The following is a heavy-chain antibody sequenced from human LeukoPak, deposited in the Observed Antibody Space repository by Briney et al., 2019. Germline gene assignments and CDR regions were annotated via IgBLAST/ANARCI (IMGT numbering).Heavy chain of an antibody. CDR2: ISAYNGNT. CDR1: GYTFTSYG. Sequence: ASVKVSCKASGYTFTSYGISWVRQAPGQGLEWMGWISAYNGNTNYAQKLQGRVTMTTDTSTSTAYMELRSLRSDDTAVYYCARPRHDFWSGYYQYYFDYWGQGTLVTVSS. CDR3: ARPRHDFWSGYYQYYFDY. D-gene: IGHD3-3*01. V-gene: IGHV1-18*01. J-gene: IGHJ4*02.